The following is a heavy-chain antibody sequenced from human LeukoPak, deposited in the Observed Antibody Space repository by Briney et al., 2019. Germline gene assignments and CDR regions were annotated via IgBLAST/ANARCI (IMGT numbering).Heavy chain of an antibody. CDR3: ARVSGGTYPDY. J-gene: IGHJ4*02. D-gene: IGHD1-26*01. CDR1: GGSIGSYY. CDR2: IYYSGST. Sequence: PSEALSLTCTVSGGSIGSYYWSWIRQPPGKGLEWIGYIYYSGSTNYNPSLKSRVTISVDTSKNQFSLKLSSVTAADTAVYYCARVSGGTYPDYWGQGTLVTVSP. V-gene: IGHV4-59*01.